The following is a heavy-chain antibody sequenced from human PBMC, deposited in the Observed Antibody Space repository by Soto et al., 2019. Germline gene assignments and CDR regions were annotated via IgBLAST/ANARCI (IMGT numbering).Heavy chain of an antibody. CDR1: GFTLRSYA. V-gene: IGHV3-23*01. CDR3: AKVKNDYNWDNRPPFDY. D-gene: IGHD1-20*01. Sequence: EVQLLESGGGVVQPGGSLRLSCEASGFTLRSYAMTWIRQAPGKGLEWVSLISANDVGTYYAESVKTRFTISTDQSRNTVYLQMDSLRADDTAIYYCAKVKNDYNWDNRPPFDYWGQGTFVTVSS. J-gene: IGHJ4*02. CDR2: ISANDVGT.